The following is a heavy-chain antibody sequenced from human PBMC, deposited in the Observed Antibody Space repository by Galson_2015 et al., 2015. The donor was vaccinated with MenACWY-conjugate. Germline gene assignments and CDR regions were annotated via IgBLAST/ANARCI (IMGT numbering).Heavy chain of an antibody. J-gene: IGHJ4*02. V-gene: IGHV3-33*01. CDR1: GLTFRSYG. CDR3: ASARGYSYGEGWYFDS. Sequence: SLRLSCAASGLTFRSYGMQWVRQAPGKGLEWVAIISYDGSNKYYADSVKGRFTISRDNSKNTLLLQMNSLRAEDTAVYYCASARGYSYGEGWYFDSWGQGTVVTVSS. CDR2: ISYDGSNK. D-gene: IGHD5-18*01.